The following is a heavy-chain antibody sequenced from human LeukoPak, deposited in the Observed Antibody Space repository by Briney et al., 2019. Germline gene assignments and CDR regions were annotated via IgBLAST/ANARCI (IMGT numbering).Heavy chain of an antibody. CDR1: GFTFSNSW. CDR2: IKSRTDGRTT. CDR3: TSGLSLRPTGRWELEDY. D-gene: IGHD1-26*01. Sequence: GGSLRLSCAASGFTFSNSWMRWVRQAPGKGLEWVGRIKSRTDGRTTDYAARVKGRFIISRDDSKNTLYLQMNSLKTEDTAVYYCTSGLSLRPTGRWELEDYWGQGTLVTVSS. V-gene: IGHV3-15*01. J-gene: IGHJ4*02.